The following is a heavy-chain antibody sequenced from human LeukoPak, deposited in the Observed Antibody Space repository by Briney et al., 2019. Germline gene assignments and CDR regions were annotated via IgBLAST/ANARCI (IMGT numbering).Heavy chain of an antibody. V-gene: IGHV1-46*01. Sequence: ASVKVSCKASGHTFTSYYMHWVRQTPGQGLEWMGIINPSGGSTSYAQKFQGRVTMTRDTSTSTVYMELSSLRSEDTAVYYCARAHILSGYDYWGQGTLVTVSS. J-gene: IGHJ4*02. CDR2: INPSGGST. CDR1: GHTFTSYY. CDR3: ARAHILSGYDY. D-gene: IGHD3-9*01.